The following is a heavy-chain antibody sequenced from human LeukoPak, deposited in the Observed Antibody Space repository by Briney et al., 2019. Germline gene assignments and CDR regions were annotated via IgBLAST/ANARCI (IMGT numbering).Heavy chain of an antibody. D-gene: IGHD3-22*01. V-gene: IGHV3-23*01. CDR1: GFTFNRAA. J-gene: IGHJ4*02. CDR2: ISGSGGDT. Sequence: GGSLRLSCAGSGFTFNRAAMSWVRQAPGKGLEWVSGISGSGGDTYYSDSVKGRFTISRDNAKTTVYLQMNSLRTEDTAEYYCAKEGRLTVAAVVVENYFDYRGQGTPVTVSA. CDR3: AKEGRLTVAAVVVENYFDY.